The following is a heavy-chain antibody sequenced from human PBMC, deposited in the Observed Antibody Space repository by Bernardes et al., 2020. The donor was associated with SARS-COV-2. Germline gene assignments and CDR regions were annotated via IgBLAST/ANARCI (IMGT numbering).Heavy chain of an antibody. D-gene: IGHD3-16*02. Sequence: TLSLTCAVYGGSFSRSYWSWIRQSPGKGLEWIGEINHSGSTNYNPSLKSRVTISLDMSKNQFSLKLNAVTAADTAVYYCARLESLRLGDLSLVGFDYWGQGTLVTVSS. CDR1: GGSFSRSY. J-gene: IGHJ4*02. CDR3: ARLESLRLGDLSLVGFDY. CDR2: INHSGST. V-gene: IGHV4-34*01.